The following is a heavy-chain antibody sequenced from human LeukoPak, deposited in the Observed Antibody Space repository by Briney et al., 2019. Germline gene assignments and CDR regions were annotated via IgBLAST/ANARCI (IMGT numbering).Heavy chain of an antibody. J-gene: IGHJ4*02. CDR1: GFTVSSNY. CDR2: IYSGGST. D-gene: IGHD2-8*01. V-gene: IGHV3-53*01. Sequence: GGSLRLSCAASGFTVSSNYMSWVRQAPGKGLEWVSVIYSGGSTYYADSVKGRFTISRDNSKNTLYLQMNSRRAEDTAVYYCARAPQWARFDYWGQGTLVTVSS. CDR3: ARAPQWARFDY.